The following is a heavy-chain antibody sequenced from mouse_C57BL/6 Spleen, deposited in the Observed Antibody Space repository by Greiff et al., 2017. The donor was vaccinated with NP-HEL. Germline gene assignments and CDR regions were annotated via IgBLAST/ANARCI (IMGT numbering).Heavy chain of an antibody. CDR3: IDGYYGAWFAY. J-gene: IGHJ3*01. Sequence: VQLQQSGAELVRPGASVKLSCTASGFNIKDDYMHWVKQRPEQGLEWIGWIDPENGDTEYASKFQGKATITADTSSNTAYLQLSSLTSEDTAVYYCIDGYYGAWFAYWGQGTLVTVSA. CDR1: GFNIKDDY. V-gene: IGHV14-4*01. CDR2: IDPENGDT. D-gene: IGHD2-3*01.